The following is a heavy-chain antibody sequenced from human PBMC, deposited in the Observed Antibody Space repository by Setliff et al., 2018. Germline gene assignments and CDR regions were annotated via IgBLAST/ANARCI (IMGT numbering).Heavy chain of an antibody. V-gene: IGHV4-59*11. CDR3: ARRGTDSPLLTPHYDAFDI. D-gene: IGHD3-16*01. CDR1: GGSISSHY. CDR2: IYYSGST. Sequence: SETLSLTCTVSGGSISSHYWSWIRQPPGKGLEWIGSIYYSGSTNYNPSLKSRVTISVDTSKNQFSLKLSSVTAADTAVYYCARRGTDSPLLTPHYDAFDIWGQGTMVTVSS. J-gene: IGHJ3*02.